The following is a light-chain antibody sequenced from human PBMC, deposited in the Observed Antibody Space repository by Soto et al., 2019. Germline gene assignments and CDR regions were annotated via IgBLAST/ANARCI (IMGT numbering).Light chain of an antibody. CDR1: QDISNY. Sequence: DIQMPQSPSTPSASVGDRVTITWRASQDISNYLNWYQQKPGKAPKLLISKASRLESGVPSRFSGSGSGTEFTLSISGLQPDDFATYYCQQYDPYSPWTFGQGTKVDIK. J-gene: IGKJ1*01. CDR2: KAS. V-gene: IGKV1-5*03. CDR3: QQYDPYSPWT.